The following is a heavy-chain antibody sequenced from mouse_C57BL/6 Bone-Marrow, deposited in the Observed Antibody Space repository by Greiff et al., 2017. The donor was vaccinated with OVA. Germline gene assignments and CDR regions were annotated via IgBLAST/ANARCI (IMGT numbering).Heavy chain of an antibody. CDR2: IYPGDGDT. D-gene: IGHD1-1*01. CDR3: ARSLLQSVGRYYFDY. J-gene: IGHJ2*01. V-gene: IGHV1-82*01. Sequence: QVQLQQSGPELVKPGASVKISCKASGYAFSSSWMNWVKQRPGKGLEWIGRIYPGDGDTNYNGKFKGKATLTADKSSSTAYMQLSSLTSEDSAVYFWARSLLQSVGRYYFDYWGQGTTLTVSS. CDR1: GYAFSSSW.